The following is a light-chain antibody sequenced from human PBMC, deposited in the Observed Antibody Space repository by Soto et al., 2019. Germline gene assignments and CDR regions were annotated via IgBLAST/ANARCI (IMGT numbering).Light chain of an antibody. CDR1: SSDVGGYNN. CDR2: DVS. CDR3: SSYTSTSAVV. J-gene: IGLJ2*01. V-gene: IGLV2-14*01. Sequence: QSALTQPASVSGSPGQSITISCTGTSSDVGGYNNVSWYQQHPGKAPKLMIYDVSNRPSGVSNRFSGSKSDNTASLAISGLQAEDEADYYCSSYTSTSAVVFGGGTKVTVL.